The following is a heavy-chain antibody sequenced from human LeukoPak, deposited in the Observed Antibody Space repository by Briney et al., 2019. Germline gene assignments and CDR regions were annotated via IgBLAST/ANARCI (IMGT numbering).Heavy chain of an antibody. CDR2: INTDGSST. CDR1: GFTLSNFW. J-gene: IGHJ4*02. V-gene: IGHV3-74*01. Sequence: PGGSLRLCCSASGFTLSNFWIHWVRQAPGKGLVWVSRINTDGSSTNYADSVKGRFAVSRDNAKNTLYLQMNSLRVEDTAVYYCARGGDYYASSGYYYHFDYWGQGTLVTVSS. D-gene: IGHD3-22*01. CDR3: ARGGDYYASSGYYYHFDY.